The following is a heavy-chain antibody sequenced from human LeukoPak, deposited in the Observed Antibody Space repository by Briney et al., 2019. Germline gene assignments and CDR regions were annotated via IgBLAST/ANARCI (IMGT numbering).Heavy chain of an antibody. CDR3: ARSYYDSSATIFGVVTTYYYYYMDV. D-gene: IGHD3-3*01. J-gene: IGHJ6*03. Sequence: GRSLRLSCAASGFTFSSYAIHWVRQAPGKGLEWVVVISYDGSNKYYADSVKGRFTISRDNSKNTLYLQMNSLRAEDTAVYYCARSYYDSSATIFGVVTTYYYYYMDVWGKGTTVTVSS. CDR2: ISYDGSNK. V-gene: IGHV3-30-3*01. CDR1: GFTFSSYA.